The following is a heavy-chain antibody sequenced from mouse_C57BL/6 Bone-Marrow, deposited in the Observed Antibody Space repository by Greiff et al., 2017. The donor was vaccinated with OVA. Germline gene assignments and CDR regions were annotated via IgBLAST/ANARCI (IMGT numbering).Heavy chain of an antibody. CDR3: ARGGVAPYY. Sequence: QVQLKQPGAELVRPGSSVKLSCKASGYTFTSYWMHWVKQRPIQGLEWIGNIDPSDSETHYNQKFKDKATLTVDKSSSTAYMQLSSLTSEDSAVYYCARGGVAPYYWGQGTTLTVSS. D-gene: IGHD1-1*02. J-gene: IGHJ2*01. V-gene: IGHV1-52*01. CDR2: IDPSDSET. CDR1: GYTFTSYW.